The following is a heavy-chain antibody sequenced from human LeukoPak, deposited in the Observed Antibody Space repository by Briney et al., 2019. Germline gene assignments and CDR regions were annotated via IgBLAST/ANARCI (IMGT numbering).Heavy chain of an antibody. V-gene: IGHV3-74*01. J-gene: IGHJ6*03. CDR3: AKRRGLELLYYYYMDV. CDR1: GW. D-gene: IGHD1-7*01. CDR2: INHDGTGT. Sequence: GGSLRLSCAASGWMHWVRQAPGKGLVWVSGINHDGTGTYYTDSVKGRFTISRDNAKNTMSLQMNSLSAEDTAVYYCAKRRGLELLYYYYMDVWGKGTTVTVSS.